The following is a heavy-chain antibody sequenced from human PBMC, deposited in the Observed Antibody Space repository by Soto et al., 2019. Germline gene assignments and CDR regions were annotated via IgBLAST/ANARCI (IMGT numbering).Heavy chain of an antibody. D-gene: IGHD3-22*01. CDR3: AKWPNYYDSSGYVDY. V-gene: IGHV3-23*01. CDR2: ISGSGGST. CDR1: GFTFSSYA. Sequence: GGSLRLSCAASGFTFSSYAMSWVRQAPGKGLEWVSAISGSGGSTYYADSVKGRFTISRDNSKNTLYLQMNSLRAEGTAVYYCAKWPNYYDSSGYVDYWGQGTLVTVSS. J-gene: IGHJ4*02.